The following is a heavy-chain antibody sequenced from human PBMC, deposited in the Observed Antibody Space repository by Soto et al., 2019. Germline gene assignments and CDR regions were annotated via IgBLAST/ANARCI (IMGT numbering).Heavy chain of an antibody. CDR1: GFSLSSSGVG. CDR2: IYWDDDK. D-gene: IGHD6-19*01. Sequence: QITLKESGPTLVRPTQTLTLTCTFSGFSLSSSGVGVGWIRQPPGKALEWLALIYWDDDKRYSPSLRSRLSIXKXHSKNQVVLTMTNMDPVDTGTYYCVHDSSGWYGFDYWGQGTLVTVSS. J-gene: IGHJ4*02. CDR3: VHDSSGWYGFDY. V-gene: IGHV2-5*02.